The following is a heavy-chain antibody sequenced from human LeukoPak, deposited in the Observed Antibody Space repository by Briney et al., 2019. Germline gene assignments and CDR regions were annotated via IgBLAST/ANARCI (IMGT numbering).Heavy chain of an antibody. V-gene: IGHV1-2*02. J-gene: IGHJ5*02. CDR2: INTKSGRT. Sequence: GASVKVSCKTSGYSFTDYYIHWVRQAPGQGLEWMGWINTKSGRTSSARKFQGRVTMTRDPSITTVYMDMARLTSDDTAIYFCARADFIDAGPYLIGPWGQGTLVTVSS. D-gene: IGHD3-3*01. CDR1: GYSFTDYY. CDR3: ARADFIDAGPYLIGP.